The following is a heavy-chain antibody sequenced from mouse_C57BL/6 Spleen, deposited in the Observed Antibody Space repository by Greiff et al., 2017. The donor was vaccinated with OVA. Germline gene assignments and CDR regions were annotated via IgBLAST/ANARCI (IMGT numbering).Heavy chain of an antibody. V-gene: IGHV1-52*01. D-gene: IGHD2-5*01. Sequence: VQLQQSGAELVRPGSSVKLSCKASGYTFTSYWMHWVKQRPIQGLEWIGNIDPSDSETHYNQKFKDKATLTVDKSSSTAYMQLSSLTSEDSAVYYCARAYYSNFYYFDYWGQGTTLTVSS. CDR3: ARAYYSNFYYFDY. CDR2: IDPSDSET. J-gene: IGHJ2*01. CDR1: GYTFTSYW.